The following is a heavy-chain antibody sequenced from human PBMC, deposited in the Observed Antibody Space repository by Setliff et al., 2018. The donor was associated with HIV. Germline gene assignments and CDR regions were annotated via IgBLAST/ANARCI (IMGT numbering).Heavy chain of an antibody. CDR1: GFPFTSFS. V-gene: IGHV3-74*01. J-gene: IGHJ4*02. D-gene: IGHD5-12*01. CDR2: INSDGSST. Sequence: LRLSCAASGFPFTSFSINWVRQAPGEGLVWVSRINSDGSSTSYADSVKGRFTISRDNAKNTLYLQMNSLRAEDTALYYCARQDVGAYAPLRYWGQGTLVTVSS. CDR3: ARQDVGAYAPLRY.